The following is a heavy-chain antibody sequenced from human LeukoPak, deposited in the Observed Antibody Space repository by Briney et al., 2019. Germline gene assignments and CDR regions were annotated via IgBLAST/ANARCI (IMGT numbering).Heavy chain of an antibody. D-gene: IGHD3-22*01. Sequence: GGSLRLSCAVSGITLSNYGMSWVRLAPGKGLEWVAGISGSGGRTNYADSVKGRFTISRDNAKNTLYLQMNSLRAEDTAVYFCAKRGVVIRVILVGFHKAAYYFDSWGQGALVTVSS. V-gene: IGHV3-23*01. CDR2: ISGSGGRT. CDR3: AKRGVVIRVILVGFHKAAYYFDS. CDR1: GITLSNYG. J-gene: IGHJ4*02.